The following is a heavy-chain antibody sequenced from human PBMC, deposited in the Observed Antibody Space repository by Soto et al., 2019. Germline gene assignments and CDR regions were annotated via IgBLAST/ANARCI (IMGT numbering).Heavy chain of an antibody. CDR3: ARGGVPAALDM. CDR2: INGDGSST. J-gene: IGHJ3*02. Sequence: EVQLVESGGGLVKPGGSLRLSCAASGFTFSSYSMHWARQAPGKGLVWVSHINGDGSSTNYADSVRGRFTISRDNAKNTLYLQMNSLRAEDTAVYYCARGGVPAALDMWGEGTMVPVSS. D-gene: IGHD3-16*01. V-gene: IGHV3-74*02. CDR1: GFTFSSYS.